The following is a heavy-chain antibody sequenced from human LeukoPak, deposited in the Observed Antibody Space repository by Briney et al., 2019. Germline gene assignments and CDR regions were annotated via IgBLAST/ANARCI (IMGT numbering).Heavy chain of an antibody. CDR3: ARDLTGKVFDY. CDR1: GFTFSSSW. CDR2: INSDGTST. V-gene: IGHV3-74*01. Sequence: PGGSLRLSCAASGFTFSSSWTGSVRHAPGKGLVLVSRINSDGTSTSYADSVKGRFTISRDNAKNTVYLQMNSLRAEDTAVYYCARDLTGKVFDYWGQGTLVTVSS. D-gene: IGHD7-27*01. J-gene: IGHJ4*02.